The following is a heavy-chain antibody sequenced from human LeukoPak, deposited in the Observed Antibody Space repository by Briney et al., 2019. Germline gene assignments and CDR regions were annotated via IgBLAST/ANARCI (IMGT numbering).Heavy chain of an antibody. V-gene: IGHV4-59*01. CDR1: GGSIRSYY. D-gene: IGHD4-17*01. CDR3: ARTGSTVTMLYPFDH. Sequence: ASETLSLTCTVSGGSIRSYYGRWIRQPTGKGLEWIGYNYYSGSHNYNPSLKSRVSISVDTSKNQFSLKLSSVTAADTAVYYCARTGSTVTMLYPFDHWGQGTLVTVSS. CDR2: NYYSGSH. J-gene: IGHJ4*02.